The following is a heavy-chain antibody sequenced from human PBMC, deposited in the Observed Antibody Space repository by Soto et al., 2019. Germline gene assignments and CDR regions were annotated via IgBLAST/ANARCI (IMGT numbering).Heavy chain of an antibody. CDR1: GFTFSSYG. CDR3: AKEAPGGIAVAVEYFQH. D-gene: IGHD6-19*01. Sequence: GALRLSCAASGFTFSSYGMHWVRQAPGKGLEWVAVISYDGSNKYYADSVKGRFTISRDNSKNTLYLQMNSLRAEDTAVYYCAKEAPGGIAVAVEYFQHWGQGTLVTVSS. V-gene: IGHV3-30*18. J-gene: IGHJ1*01. CDR2: ISYDGSNK.